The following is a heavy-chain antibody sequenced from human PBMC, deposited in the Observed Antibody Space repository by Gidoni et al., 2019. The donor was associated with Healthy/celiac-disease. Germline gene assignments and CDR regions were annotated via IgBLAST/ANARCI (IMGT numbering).Heavy chain of an antibody. J-gene: IGHJ4*02. Sequence: QVQLVQSGAEVKKPGASVKVSCKASGYTFTSYDINWVRQATGQGLECMGWMNPNSGNTGYAQKFQGRVTMTRNTSISTAYMELSSLRSEDTAVYYCARVLRIAVAGTGGLGYWGQGTLVTVSS. D-gene: IGHD6-19*01. CDR1: GYTFTSYD. CDR3: ARVLRIAVAGTGGLGY. V-gene: IGHV1-8*01. CDR2: MNPNSGNT.